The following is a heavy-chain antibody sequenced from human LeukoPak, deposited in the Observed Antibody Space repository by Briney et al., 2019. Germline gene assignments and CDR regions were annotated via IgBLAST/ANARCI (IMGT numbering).Heavy chain of an antibody. V-gene: IGHV3-73*01. CDR1: GFTFSGSA. J-gene: IGHJ4*02. CDR3: TRLVTDAHFDY. D-gene: IGHD3-16*02. Sequence: PGGSLRLSCAASGFTFSGSAIHWVRQASGKGLEWVGRIRDKTNNYATAYAASVKGRFTISRDDSKNTAYLQMNSLKTGDTAIYYCTRLVTDAHFDYWGQGTLVTVSS. CDR2: IRDKTNNYAT.